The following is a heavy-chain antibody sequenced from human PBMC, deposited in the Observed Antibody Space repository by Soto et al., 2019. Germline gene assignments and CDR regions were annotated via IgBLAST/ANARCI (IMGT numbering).Heavy chain of an antibody. V-gene: IGHV2-5*02. J-gene: IGHJ4*02. CDR2: IYWDDDK. D-gene: IGHD3-10*01. CDR1: GFSLSSSGVG. CDR3: ARGGWTTYYSPFFDY. Sequence: QITLKESGPTLVRPTQPLTLTCTFSGFSLSSSGVGVGWIRQPPGKALEWLALIYWDDDKRYSPSLKSRLTITKDTSKNRVVLTLTKLDTVDTATYYCARGGWTTYYSPFFDYWGQGTLVTVSS.